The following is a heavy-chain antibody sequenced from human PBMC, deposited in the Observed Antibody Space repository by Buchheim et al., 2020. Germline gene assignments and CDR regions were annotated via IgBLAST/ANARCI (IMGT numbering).Heavy chain of an antibody. J-gene: IGHJ6*02. CDR3: ARDGGYGDYDYYYYGMDV. D-gene: IGHD4-17*01. V-gene: IGHV3-48*01. CDR2: ISSSSSTI. CDR1: GFTFSSYS. Sequence: EVQLVESGGGLVQPGGSLRLSCAASGFTFSSYSMNWVRQAPGKGLEWVSYISSSSSTIYYADSVKGRFTISRDNAQNSLYLQMNSLRAEDTAVYYCARDGGYGDYDYYYYGMDVWGQGTT.